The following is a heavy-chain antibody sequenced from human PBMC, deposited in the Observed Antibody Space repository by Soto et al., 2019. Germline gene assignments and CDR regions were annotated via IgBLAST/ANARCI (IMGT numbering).Heavy chain of an antibody. Sequence: QVQLLQFGTEVRKPGASVKVSCEASGYTFTIYDIYWVRQAPGQGLEWMGWINPNTGHSGYAPKFQGRFTVTSDTSINTVHMELSSLRAEDTAVYYCARRAENNGWNYFGDYKYYFDFLWREGLVAVSS. V-gene: IGHV1-8*01. D-gene: IGHD1-7*01. CDR3: ARRAENNGWNYFGDYKYYFDF. J-gene: IGHJ4*02. CDR1: GYTFTIYD. CDR2: INPNTGHS.